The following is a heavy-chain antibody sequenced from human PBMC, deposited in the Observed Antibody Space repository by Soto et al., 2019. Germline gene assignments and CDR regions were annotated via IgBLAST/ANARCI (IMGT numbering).Heavy chain of an antibody. CDR2: INEDGSEK. Sequence: PGGSLRLSCAASGFTFSSYWMSWVRQAPGKGLEWVANINEDGSEKYYVDSVKGRFTISRDNAKNSLYLQMNSLKAEDTAVYYCARDRISRFYYYGMDVWGQGTTVTVSS. V-gene: IGHV3-7*03. D-gene: IGHD3-3*02. J-gene: IGHJ6*02. CDR1: GFTFSSYW. CDR3: ARDRISRFYYYGMDV.